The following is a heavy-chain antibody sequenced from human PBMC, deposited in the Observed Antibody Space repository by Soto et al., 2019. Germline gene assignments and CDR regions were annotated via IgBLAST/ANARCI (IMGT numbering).Heavy chain of an antibody. CDR2: IHSSGTT. CDR3: ARGSGWLTDY. V-gene: IGHV4-59*08. J-gene: IGHJ4*02. D-gene: IGHD6-19*01. Sequence: PSETLSDNSTVDGGYFIGHYWKWFRQPPGKGLEWIGNIHSSGTTNYNPSLESRVTISVDTSKSQCSLKMNSVTAADTAVYYCARGSGWLTDYWGQGTQVTVSS. CDR1: GGYFIGHY.